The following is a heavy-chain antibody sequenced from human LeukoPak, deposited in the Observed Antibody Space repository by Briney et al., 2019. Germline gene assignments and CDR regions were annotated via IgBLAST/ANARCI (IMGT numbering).Heavy chain of an antibody. CDR1: GFTFSSYA. J-gene: IGHJ4*02. CDR3: ATSPRSYYDSSGYHFGY. Sequence: PGGSLRLSCAASGFTFSSYAMSLVRQAPGKGLEWVSAMSGSGGSTYYADSVKGWLTISRDNSQNTLSLQMTSLRAEDTAVYYCATSPRSYYDSSGYHFGYWGQGTLVTVSS. D-gene: IGHD3-22*01. CDR2: MSGSGGST. V-gene: IGHV3-23*01.